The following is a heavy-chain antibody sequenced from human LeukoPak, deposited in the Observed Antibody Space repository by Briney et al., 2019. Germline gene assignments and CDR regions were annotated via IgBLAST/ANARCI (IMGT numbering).Heavy chain of an antibody. CDR1: GYTFTGFY. J-gene: IGHJ2*01. CDR2: VNPNSGDT. CDR3: ARSSLDRYFDL. V-gene: IGHV1-2*02. Sequence: GASVKVSCKASGYTFTGFYIHWVRQAPGQGLEWMGWVNPNSGDTNYAQNFQARVTMAWDTSISTVYLELSRLTSDDTAVYYCARSSLDRYFDLWGRGTLLTVSS.